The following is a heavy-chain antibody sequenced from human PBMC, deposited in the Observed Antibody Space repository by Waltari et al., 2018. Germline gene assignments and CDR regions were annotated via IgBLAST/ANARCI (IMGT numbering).Heavy chain of an antibody. D-gene: IGHD2-21*01. CDR3: ARLYGGNSASRY. CDR2: IWLEGTNI. J-gene: IGHJ4*02. V-gene: IGHV3-33*01. CDR1: GFDFSASG. Sequence: VESGGDVVPPGTSLTLSCAASGFDFSASGMHWIRQAPGKGLEWVAVIWLEGTNIHYAGSVKGRFTIFRDNSKNTLLLEMNSLRAEDTAMYYCARLYGGNSASRYWGRGALVTVSS.